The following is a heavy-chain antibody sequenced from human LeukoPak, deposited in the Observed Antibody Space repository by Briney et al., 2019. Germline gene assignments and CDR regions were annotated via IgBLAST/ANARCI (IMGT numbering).Heavy chain of an antibody. CDR3: PRRLAAAGKGNWSAP. V-gene: IGHV1-8*01. D-gene: IGHD6-13*01. J-gene: IGHJ5*02. Sequence: GASVKVSCKASGYTFTSNDINWVRQATGQGLEWMGWMNPNSGNTAYAQKFQGRVTMTRNTSISTAYMELSSLRSEDAAVYYCPRRLAAAGKGNWSAPWGQPTLVTVSS. CDR2: MNPNSGNT. CDR1: GYTFTSND.